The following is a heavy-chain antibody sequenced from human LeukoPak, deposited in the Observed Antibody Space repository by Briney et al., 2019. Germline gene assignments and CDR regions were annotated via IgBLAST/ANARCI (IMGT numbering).Heavy chain of an antibody. CDR3: VRKFPGYNGMDV. Sequence: PGGSLRLSCAASGFTFSSYFMHSVRHVPGKCLVWVSRINSDGTNKVYADSVKGRVTISRDNAENTLYLQMNSLRAEDTAVYYCVRKFPGYNGMDVWGQGTTVIVSS. CDR2: INSDGTNK. J-gene: IGHJ6*02. V-gene: IGHV3-74*01. D-gene: IGHD1-1*01. CDR1: GFTFSSYF.